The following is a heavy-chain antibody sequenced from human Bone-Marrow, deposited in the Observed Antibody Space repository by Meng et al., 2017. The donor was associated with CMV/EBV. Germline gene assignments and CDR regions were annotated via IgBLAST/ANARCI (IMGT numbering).Heavy chain of an antibody. CDR3: ARAPVAAPGGFFDY. V-gene: IGHV6-1*01. Sequence: SETLSLTCAISGESVSSNSAAWNWIRQSPSRGLEWLGRTYYRSKWYNDYAVSVKSRITINPDTSKNQFSLQLNSVTPEDTAVYYCARAPVAAPGGFFDYWGQGTLVTVSS. J-gene: IGHJ4*02. CDR1: GESVSSNSAA. D-gene: IGHD6-19*01. CDR2: TYYRSKWYN.